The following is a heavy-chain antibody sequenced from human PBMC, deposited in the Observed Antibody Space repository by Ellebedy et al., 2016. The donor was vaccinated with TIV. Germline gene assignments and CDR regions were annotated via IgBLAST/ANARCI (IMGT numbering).Heavy chain of an antibody. CDR1: GYSFTSYP. CDR3: ARGTSNWFDA. J-gene: IGHJ5*02. V-gene: IGHV1-3*04. CDR2: INTVNDNT. Sequence: AASVKVSCKSSGYSFTSYPTHWVRQAPGQSLEWMGWINTVNDNTRHLQKFQGRDAFTRDSSAGVAYMELSGLTSDDTALYFCARGTSNWFDAWGQGTLVTVSS.